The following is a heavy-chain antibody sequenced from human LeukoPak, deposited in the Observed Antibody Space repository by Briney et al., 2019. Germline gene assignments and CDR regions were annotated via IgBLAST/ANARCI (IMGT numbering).Heavy chain of an antibody. D-gene: IGHD1-7*01. CDR2: IRPGDSET. J-gene: IGHJ5*01. Sequence: GESLKISCEASGYNFTTYWIGWVRQMPGKGLEWMGIIRPGDSETRDSPAFQGHVTISAERSINPAYLQWPSLQASDTAIYYCARQRRISPSGTAWFDPWGQGTRVTVS. V-gene: IGHV5-51*01. CDR3: ARQRRISPSGTAWFDP. CDR1: GYNFTTYW.